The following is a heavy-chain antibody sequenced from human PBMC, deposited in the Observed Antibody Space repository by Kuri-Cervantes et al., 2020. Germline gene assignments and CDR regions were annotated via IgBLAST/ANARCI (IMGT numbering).Heavy chain of an antibody. V-gene: IGHV3-7*01. D-gene: IGHD3-10*01. CDR1: GFTFSSYW. CDR3: ARARRYGVGSYDYLYMDV. Sequence: GESLKISCAASGFTFSSYWMSWVRQAPGKGLEWVANIKQDGSEKYYVDSVKGRFTISRDNAKNSLYLQMNSLRAEDTAVYYCARARRYGVGSYDYLYMDVWGKGTTVTVSS. CDR2: IKQDGSEK. J-gene: IGHJ6*03.